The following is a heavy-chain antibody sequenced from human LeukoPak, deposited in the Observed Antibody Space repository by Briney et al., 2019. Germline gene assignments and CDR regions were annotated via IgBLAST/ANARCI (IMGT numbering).Heavy chain of an antibody. D-gene: IGHD3-10*01. V-gene: IGHV3-48*03. Sequence: PGGSLRLSCAASGFTFSSYEMNWVRQAPGKGLEWVSYISSSGSTIYYADSVKGRFTISRDNAKNSLYLQMNSLRAEDTAVYYCARVYASGSYYRGMDVWGQGTTVTVSS. J-gene: IGHJ6*02. CDR2: ISSSGSTI. CDR3: ARVYASGSYYRGMDV. CDR1: GFTFSSYE.